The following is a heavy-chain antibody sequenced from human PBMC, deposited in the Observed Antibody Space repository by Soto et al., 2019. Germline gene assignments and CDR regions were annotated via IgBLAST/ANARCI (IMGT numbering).Heavy chain of an antibody. CDR3: TRETTGRFDP. J-gene: IGHJ5*02. CDR1: GGSIGSGGYS. V-gene: IGHV4-30-2*01. CDR2: IYPGGTT. Sequence: SETLSLTCTVSGGSIGSGGYSWSWIRQPPGKGLEWIGHIYPGGTTYYNQSLKRRVTISVDRSKNQFSLNLTSVTAADTAVYYCTRETTGRFDPWGQGTQVTVSS.